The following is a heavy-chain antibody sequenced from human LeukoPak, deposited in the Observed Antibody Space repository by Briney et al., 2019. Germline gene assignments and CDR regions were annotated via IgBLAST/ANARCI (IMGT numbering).Heavy chain of an antibody. J-gene: IGHJ4*02. V-gene: IGHV4-34*01. CDR2: INHSGST. Sequence: PSETLSLTCAVYGGSFSGYYWSWIRQPPGKGLEWVGEINHSGSTNYNPSLKSRVTISVDTSKNQFSLKLSSVTAADTAVYYCARGYCTNGVCYPPTYYFDYWGQGTLVTVSS. CDR1: GGSFSGYY. D-gene: IGHD2-8*01. CDR3: ARGYCTNGVCYPPTYYFDY.